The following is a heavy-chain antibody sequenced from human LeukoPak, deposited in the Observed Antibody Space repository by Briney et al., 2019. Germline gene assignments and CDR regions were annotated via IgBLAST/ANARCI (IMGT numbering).Heavy chain of an antibody. J-gene: IGHJ4*02. D-gene: IGHD3-16*01. CDR1: GFSLRTSGVG. V-gene: IGHV2-5*02. CDR2: IYWDDDK. Sequence: SGPTLIHPTQPLTLTCTFSGFSLRTSGVGVGWIRQPPEKALEWLALIYWDDDKRYNPSLKSRHTITKDTDKNQMGLTMTNMDPVDTATYYCSHNGWALDYWGQGTLGTVS. CDR3: SHNGWALDY.